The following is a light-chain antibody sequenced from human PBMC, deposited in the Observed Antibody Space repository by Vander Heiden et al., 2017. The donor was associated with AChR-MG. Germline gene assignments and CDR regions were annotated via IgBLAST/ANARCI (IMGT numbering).Light chain of an antibody. CDR3: QQSDGTAVT. V-gene: IGKV1-39*01. J-gene: IGKJ1*01. CDR1: QSISSY. Sequence: DIQMTQSPSSLSASVGDRVTITCRASQSISSYLNWYQQKPGKAPKLLIYAASSLQSGVPSRFSGSASGTDFTLTISRLHPEDFTTYYCQQSDGTAVTFGQATKVEIK. CDR2: AAS.